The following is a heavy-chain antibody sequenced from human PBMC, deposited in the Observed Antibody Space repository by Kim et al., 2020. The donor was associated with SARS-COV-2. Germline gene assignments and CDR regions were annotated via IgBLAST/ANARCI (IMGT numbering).Heavy chain of an antibody. CDR3: ARVGYDYVWGSYRDYYYYYCMDV. CDR1: GFTFSDYY. D-gene: IGHD3-16*02. V-gene: IGHV3-11*05. Sequence: GGSLRLSCAASGFTFSDYYMSWIRQAPGKGLEWVSYISSSSSYTNYADSVKGRFTISRDNAKNSLYLQMNSLRAEDTAVYYCARVGYDYVWGSYRDYYYYYCMDVWDQGTTGTVSS. CDR2: ISSSSSYT. J-gene: IGHJ6*02.